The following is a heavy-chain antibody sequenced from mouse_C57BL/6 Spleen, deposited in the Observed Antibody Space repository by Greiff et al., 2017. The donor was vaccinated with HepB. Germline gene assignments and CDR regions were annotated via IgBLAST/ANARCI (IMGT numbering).Heavy chain of an antibody. D-gene: IGHD1-1*01. J-gene: IGHJ4*01. V-gene: IGHV5-6*01. CDR2: ISSGGSYT. Sequence: EVQVVESGGDLVKPGGSLKLSCAASGFTFSSYGMSWVRQTPDKRLEWVATISSGGSYTYYPDSVKGRFTISRDNAKNTLYLQMSSLKSEDTAMYYCARPLSITTVVAPYAMDYWGQGTSVTVSS. CDR1: GFTFSSYG. CDR3: ARPLSITTVVAPYAMDY.